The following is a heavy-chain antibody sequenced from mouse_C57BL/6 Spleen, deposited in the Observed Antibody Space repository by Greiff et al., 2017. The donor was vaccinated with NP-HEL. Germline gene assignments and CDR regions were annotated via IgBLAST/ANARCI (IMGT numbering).Heavy chain of an antibody. CDR2: INPSSGYT. CDR3: ERERWYYGNSPLCY. D-gene: IGHD1-1*01. V-gene: IGHV1-7*01. CDR1: GYTFTSYW. Sequence: QVQLKQSGAELAKPGASVKLSCKASGYTFTSYWMHWVKQRPGQGLEWIGYINPSSGYTKYNQKFKDKATLPVDKSSSTAYMQLSSLTFEDSAVYYCERERWYYGNSPLCYWGQGTTLTVSS. J-gene: IGHJ2*01.